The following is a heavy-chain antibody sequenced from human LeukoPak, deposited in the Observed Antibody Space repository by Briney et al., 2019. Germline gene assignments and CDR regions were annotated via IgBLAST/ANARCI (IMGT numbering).Heavy chain of an antibody. CDR1: GFTFSSYS. D-gene: IGHD6-13*01. CDR2: ISSSSSYI. CDR3: ARSGRYSSSLLPYYYMDV. Sequence: KPGGSLRLSCAASGFTFSSYSMNWVRQAPGKGLEWVSSISSSSSYIYYADSVKGRFTISRDNAKNSLYLQMNSLRAEDTAVYYCARSGRYSSSLLPYYYMDVWGKGTTVTVSS. V-gene: IGHV3-21*01. J-gene: IGHJ6*03.